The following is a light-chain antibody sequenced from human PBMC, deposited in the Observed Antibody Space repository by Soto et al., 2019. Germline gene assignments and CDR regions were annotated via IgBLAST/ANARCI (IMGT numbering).Light chain of an antibody. CDR2: GAS. CDR3: QQYGSSGT. V-gene: IGKV3-15*01. CDR1: QSVSTK. J-gene: IGKJ1*01. Sequence: EILMTQSPATLSVSPGETATLSCRASQSVSTKLAWYQQKPGQAPRLLINGASTRATGVPARFSGWGSGTEFTLTISRLEPEDFAVYYCQQYGSSGTCGQGTRWIS.